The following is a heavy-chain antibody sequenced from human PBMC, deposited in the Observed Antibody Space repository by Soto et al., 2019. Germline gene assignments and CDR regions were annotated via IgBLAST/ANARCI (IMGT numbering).Heavy chain of an antibody. D-gene: IGHD1-7*01. CDR2: IKQDGSEK. V-gene: IGHV3-7*01. J-gene: IGHJ6*03. CDR3: ARDDQQITGTTAYYYYYYMDV. CDR1: GFTFSSYW. Sequence: GESLKISCAASGFTFSSYWMRWVRQAPGKGLEWVANIKQDGSEKYYVDSVKGRFTISRANAKNSLYLTMNSLRAEDTAVYYCARDDQQITGTTAYYYYYYMDVWGKGTTVTVSS.